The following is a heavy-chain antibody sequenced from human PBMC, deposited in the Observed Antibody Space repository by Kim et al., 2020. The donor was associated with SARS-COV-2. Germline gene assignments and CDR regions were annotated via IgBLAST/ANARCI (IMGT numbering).Heavy chain of an antibody. D-gene: IGHD2-8*01. Sequence: GESLKISCKTSGYTFTDYWIGWVRQMPGKGLEWMGVIYPGNSDTRYSPSFQGQVTISADKSIRTAYLQWSSLKASDTAIYYCGSPQARRGHPSGVSWGQG. CDR1: GYTFTDYW. CDR2: IYPGNSDT. J-gene: IGHJ5*02. CDR3: GSPQARRGHPSGVS. V-gene: IGHV5-51*01.